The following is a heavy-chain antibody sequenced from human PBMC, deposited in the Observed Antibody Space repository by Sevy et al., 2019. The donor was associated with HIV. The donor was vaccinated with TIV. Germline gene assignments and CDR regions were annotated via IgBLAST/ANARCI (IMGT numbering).Heavy chain of an antibody. CDR1: GFTFSSYW. Sequence: GGSLRLSCAASGFTFSSYWMSWVRQAPGKGLEWVANMKQDGSEKAYVDSVKGRFSISRDNAKNPLYLQMNSLRVDDTAVYYCARDDSIRGAGSYYKVWGQGTLVTVSS. CDR2: MKQDGSEK. D-gene: IGHD3-10*01. V-gene: IGHV3-7*03. CDR3: ARDDSIRGAGSYYKV. J-gene: IGHJ4*02.